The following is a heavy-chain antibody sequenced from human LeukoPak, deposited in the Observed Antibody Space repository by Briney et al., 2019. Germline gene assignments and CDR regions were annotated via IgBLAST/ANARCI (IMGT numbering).Heavy chain of an antibody. D-gene: IGHD2-2*01. V-gene: IGHV1-69*04. J-gene: IGHJ4*02. CDR2: IIPILGIA. CDR3: AKDRVVPAATFDY. CDR1: VGTFSSYT. Sequence: SVKVSCKASVGTFSSYTISWVRQAPGQGLEWMGRIIPILGIANYAQKFQGRVTITADKSTSTAYMELNSLRAEDTAVYYCAKDRVVPAATFDYWGQGTLVTVSS.